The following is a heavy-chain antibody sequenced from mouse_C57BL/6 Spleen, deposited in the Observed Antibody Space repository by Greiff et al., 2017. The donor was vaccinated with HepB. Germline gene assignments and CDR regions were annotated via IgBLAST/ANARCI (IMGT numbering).Heavy chain of an antibody. CDR1: GYAFTNYL. V-gene: IGHV1-54*01. Sequence: VQLQESGAELVRPGTSVKVSCKASGYAFTNYLIEWVKQRPGQGLEWIGVINPGSGGTNYNEKFKGKATLTADKSASTAYMQLSSLTSEDSAVYFCARIYDGYYALAYWGQGTLVTVSA. CDR3: ARIYDGYYALAY. D-gene: IGHD2-3*01. CDR2: INPGSGGT. J-gene: IGHJ3*01.